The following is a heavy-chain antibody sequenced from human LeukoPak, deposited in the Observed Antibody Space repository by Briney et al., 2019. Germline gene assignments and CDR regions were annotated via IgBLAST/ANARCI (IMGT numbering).Heavy chain of an antibody. CDR1: GGSISSGNYY. V-gene: IGHV4-61*02. CDR3: ARKQHLEPSSYYYYYRDV. CDR2: IYNSGST. J-gene: IGHJ6*03. D-gene: IGHD6-13*01. Sequence: SETLSLTCTVSGGSISSGNYYWSWIRQPAGKGLEWIGRIYNSGSTNYNPSLKSRVTISVDMSKNQFSLKLTSVTAADTAMYYCARKQHLEPSSYYYYYRDVCGKGTTVTVS.